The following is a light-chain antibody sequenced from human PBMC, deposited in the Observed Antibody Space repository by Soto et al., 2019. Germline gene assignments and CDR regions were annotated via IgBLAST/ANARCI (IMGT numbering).Light chain of an antibody. J-gene: IGLJ2*01. CDR3: CSYAGGEPFVH. V-gene: IGLV2-23*01. Sequence: QSALTQPASVSGSPGQSITISCTGTSGDVGGYNLVSWYLHNPGKVPKLLIYEDYRRPSGVSTRFSASKSGNTASLTISGLQAEDEAHSFCCSYAGGEPFVHFGGGTKVTVL. CDR2: EDY. CDR1: SGDVGGYNL.